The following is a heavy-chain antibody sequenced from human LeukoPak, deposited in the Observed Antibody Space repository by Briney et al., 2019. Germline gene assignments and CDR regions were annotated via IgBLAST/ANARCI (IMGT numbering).Heavy chain of an antibody. CDR3: ATSLGDYYDSSGYPLGAFDI. V-gene: IGHV3-48*02. Sequence: GGSLRLSCAASGFTFSSYRMNWVRQAPGKGLEWVSYISSSSSTIYYADSVKGRFTISRDNAKNSLYLQMNGLRDEDTAVYYCATSLGDYYDSSGYPLGAFDIWGQGTMVTVSS. J-gene: IGHJ3*02. CDR1: GFTFSSYR. D-gene: IGHD3-22*01. CDR2: ISSSSSTI.